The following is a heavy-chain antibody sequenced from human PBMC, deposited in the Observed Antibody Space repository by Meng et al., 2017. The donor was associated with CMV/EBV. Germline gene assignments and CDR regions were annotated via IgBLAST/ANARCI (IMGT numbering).Heavy chain of an antibody. Sequence: GESLKISCKGSGYSFTSYWIGWVRQMPGKGMEWMGIIYPGDSDTRYSTSFQGQVTISADKSISTAYLQWSSLKASDTAMYYCARQVDSSFFDYWGQGTLVTVSS. CDR3: ARQVDSSFFDY. CDR1: GYSFTSYW. D-gene: IGHD6-6*01. CDR2: IYPGDSDT. J-gene: IGHJ4*02. V-gene: IGHV5-51*01.